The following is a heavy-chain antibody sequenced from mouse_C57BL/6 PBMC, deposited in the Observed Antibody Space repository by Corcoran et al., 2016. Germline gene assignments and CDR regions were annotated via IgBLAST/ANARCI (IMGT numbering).Heavy chain of an antibody. Sequence: QVQLQQSGAELMKPGASVKLSCKATGYTFTGYWIEWVKQRPGHGLEWIGEILPGSGSTNYNEKFKGKATFTADTSSNTAYMQLSSLTTEDSAIYYCAKGHTSSGYDRYAMDYWGQGTSVTVSS. CDR2: ILPGSGST. J-gene: IGHJ4*01. D-gene: IGHD3-2*02. CDR1: GYTFTGYW. V-gene: IGHV1-9*01. CDR3: AKGHTSSGYDRYAMDY.